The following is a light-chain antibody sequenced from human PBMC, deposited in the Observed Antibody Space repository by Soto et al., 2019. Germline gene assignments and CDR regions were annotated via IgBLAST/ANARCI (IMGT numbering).Light chain of an antibody. Sequence: EIVMTQSPETLSVSPGERAILSFRASQSISINLAWYQQKPGQAPRLLIYAASNRATGVPARFSGSWSGTEFTLTIISLQSEDFAVYYCQQYNNWITFGQGTRLEIK. V-gene: IGKV3-15*01. CDR2: AAS. J-gene: IGKJ5*01. CDR1: QSISIN. CDR3: QQYNNWIT.